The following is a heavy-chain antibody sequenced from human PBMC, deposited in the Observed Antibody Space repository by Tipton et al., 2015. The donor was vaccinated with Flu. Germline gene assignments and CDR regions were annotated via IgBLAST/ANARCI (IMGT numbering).Heavy chain of an antibody. V-gene: IGHV5-51*01. CDR3: ARLGKRDTAMAAAFAY. D-gene: IGHD5-18*01. Sequence: QLVQSGAEVKKPGESLKISCKGSGYSFTSYWIGWVRQMPGKGLEWMGIIYPGDSDTRYSPSFQGQVTISAGKSISTAYLQWSSLKAPDPATYYCARLGKRDTAMAAAFAYWGQGTLVAVAS. CDR2: IYPGDSDT. CDR1: GYSFTSYW. J-gene: IGHJ4*02.